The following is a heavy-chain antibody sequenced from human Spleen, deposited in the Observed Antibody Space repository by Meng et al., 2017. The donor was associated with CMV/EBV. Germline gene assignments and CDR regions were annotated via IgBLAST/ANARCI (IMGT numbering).Heavy chain of an antibody. CDR3: VREEGSYHYGMDV. J-gene: IGHJ6*02. CDR2: IKQDGSEK. Sequence: GGSLRLSCAASGFTFSNYWMSWVRQPPGKGLEWVAIIKQDGSEKYYLESVKGRFTISRDNDKNSLYLQMYSLRADDSAVYSCVREEGSYHYGMDVWGLGTTVTVSS. CDR1: GFTFSNYW. V-gene: IGHV3-7*01. D-gene: IGHD3-10*01.